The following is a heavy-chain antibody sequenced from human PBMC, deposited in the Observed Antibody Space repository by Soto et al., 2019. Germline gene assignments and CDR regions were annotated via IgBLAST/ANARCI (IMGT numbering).Heavy chain of an antibody. Sequence: LSLTCTVSGGSVSSGSYYWSWIRQPPGKGLEWIGRTKNKANSYTTEYAASVKGRFTISRDDSKDSLFLQMNSLKTEDTAVYYCARTPQSGNDFHVWGQGTTVTVSS. CDR2: TKNKANSYTT. D-gene: IGHD3-3*01. V-gene: IGHV3-72*01. J-gene: IGHJ6*02. CDR3: ARTPQSGNDFHV. CDR1: GGSVSSGSYY.